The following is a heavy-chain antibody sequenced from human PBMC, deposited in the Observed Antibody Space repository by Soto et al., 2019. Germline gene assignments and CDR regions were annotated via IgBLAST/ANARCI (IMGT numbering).Heavy chain of an antibody. V-gene: IGHV6-1*01. CDR2: TYYRSKWYN. Sequence: PSQTLSLTCAISGDSVSSNSAAWNWIRQSPSRGLEWLGGTYYRSKWYNEYAIFVKSRITINPDTSKNQFSLHLNSATPEDTAVYYCAREVAVTGTGNYYFGIDVWGQGTTVTVSS. CDR3: AREVAVTGTGNYYFGIDV. J-gene: IGHJ6*02. D-gene: IGHD6-19*01. CDR1: GDSVSSNSAA.